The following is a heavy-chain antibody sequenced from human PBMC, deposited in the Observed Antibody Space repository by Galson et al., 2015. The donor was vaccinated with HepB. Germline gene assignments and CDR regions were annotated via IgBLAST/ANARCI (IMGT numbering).Heavy chain of an antibody. Sequence: SLRLSCAASGFTFDDYTMHWVRQAPGKGLEWVSLISWDGGSTYYADSVKGRFTISRDNSKNSLYLQMNSLRTEDTALYYCAKDEGVVVTYWYFDLWGRGTLVTVSS. CDR2: ISWDGGST. J-gene: IGHJ2*01. CDR1: GFTFDDYT. CDR3: AKDEGVVVTYWYFDL. D-gene: IGHD3-22*01. V-gene: IGHV3-43*01.